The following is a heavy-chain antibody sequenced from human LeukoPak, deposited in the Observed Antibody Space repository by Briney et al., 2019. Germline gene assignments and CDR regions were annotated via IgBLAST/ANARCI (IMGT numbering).Heavy chain of an antibody. CDR2: MNPYSGNT. D-gene: IGHD3-9*01. CDR3: ARGPHYDILTGYYHFDY. J-gene: IGHJ4*02. CDR1: GYTFTSYD. Sequence: ASVKVSCQASGYTFTSYDTNWVRQAAGQGLEWMGWMNPYSGNTGFAQKFQGRVTMTRNTSINTAYMELSSLRSEDTAVYYCARGPHYDILTGYYHFDYWGQGTQVTVST. V-gene: IGHV1-8*01.